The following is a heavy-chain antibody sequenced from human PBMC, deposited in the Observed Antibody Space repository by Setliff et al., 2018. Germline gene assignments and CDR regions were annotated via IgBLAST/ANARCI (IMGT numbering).Heavy chain of an antibody. CDR2: INTNTGNP. CDR3: ARASRFATIVWKGDYYMDV. Sequence: EASVKVSCKASGYSFSTYAMSWIRQAPGQGLEWMGWINTNTGNPSYAQGFTGRFVFSLDTSVSTAYLQISSLKPEDTAMYYCARASRFATIVWKGDYYMDVWG. J-gene: IGHJ6*03. D-gene: IGHD3-16*02. CDR1: GYSFSTYA. V-gene: IGHV7-4-1*02.